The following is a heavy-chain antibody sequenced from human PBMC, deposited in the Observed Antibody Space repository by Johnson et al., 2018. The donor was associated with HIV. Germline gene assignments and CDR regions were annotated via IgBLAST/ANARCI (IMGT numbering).Heavy chain of an antibody. CDR2: ISGSGATM. Sequence: VQLVESGGVLVQPARSLRLSFAASGFTFSSYAMHWVRHAPAPGLEWISYISGSGATMDSSDAVTDRFTIYRNNANNSLHLQMNNLRAEDTAVYFCATVWRNEGRHSFDIWGQWTMVTVSS. V-gene: IGHV3-48*04. CDR1: GFTFSSYA. J-gene: IGHJ3*02. CDR3: ATVWRNEGRHSFDI. D-gene: IGHD1-1*01.